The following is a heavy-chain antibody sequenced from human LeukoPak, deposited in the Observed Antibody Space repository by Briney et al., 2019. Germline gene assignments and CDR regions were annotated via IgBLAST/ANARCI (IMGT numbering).Heavy chain of an antibody. V-gene: IGHV3-21*01. CDR1: GFTFSSYS. D-gene: IGHD6-19*01. J-gene: IGHJ4*02. CDR3: ARDRGAVAGTAIGY. Sequence: GGSLRLSCAASGFTFSSYSMNWVRQAPGKGLEWVSSISSSSSYIYYADSVKGRFTISRDNAKNSLYLQMNSLRAEDTAVYYCARDRGAVAGTAIGYWGQGTLVTVSS. CDR2: ISSSSSYI.